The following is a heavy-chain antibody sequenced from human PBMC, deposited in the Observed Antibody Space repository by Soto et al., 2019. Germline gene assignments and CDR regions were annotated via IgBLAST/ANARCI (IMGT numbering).Heavy chain of an antibody. CDR2: ISSSGSTI. Sequence: GGSLRLSCAASGFTFSDYYMSWIRQAPGRGLEWVSYISSSGSTIYYADSVKGRFTISRDNAKNSLYLQMNSLRAEDTAVYYCARDGSDYYYYYYMDVWGKGTTVTVSS. J-gene: IGHJ6*03. D-gene: IGHD3-10*01. CDR1: GFTFSDYY. CDR3: ARDGSDYYYYYYMDV. V-gene: IGHV3-11*01.